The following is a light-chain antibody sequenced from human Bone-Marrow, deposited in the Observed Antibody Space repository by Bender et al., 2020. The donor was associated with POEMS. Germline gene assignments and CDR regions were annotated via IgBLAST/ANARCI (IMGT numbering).Light chain of an antibody. CDR3: YSTDSSGNHRV. V-gene: IGLV3-10*01. CDR1: NLGDKY. Sequence: SYELTQPPSMSVSPGQTASITCSGENLGDKYACWYQQKPGQSPVLVIYQDTKRPSGIPERFSGSSSGTMATLTISGAQVEDEADYYCYSTDSSGNHRVFGGGTKLTVL. CDR2: QDT. J-gene: IGLJ3*02.